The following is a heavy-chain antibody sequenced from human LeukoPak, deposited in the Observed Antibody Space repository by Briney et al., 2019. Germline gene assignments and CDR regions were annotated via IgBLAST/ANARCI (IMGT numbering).Heavy chain of an antibody. Sequence: SETLSLTCTVSGGSISSSSYYWGWIRQPPGKGLVWIGSIDYSGSTDYNPSLKSRVTISVDTSKNQFSLELSSVTAADTAVYYCVRGKPAAGYSSGSYPDYWGQGTLVTVSS. CDR2: IDYSGST. V-gene: IGHV4-39*07. D-gene: IGHD3-10*01. CDR3: VRGKPAAGYSSGSYPDY. CDR1: GGSISSSSYY. J-gene: IGHJ4*02.